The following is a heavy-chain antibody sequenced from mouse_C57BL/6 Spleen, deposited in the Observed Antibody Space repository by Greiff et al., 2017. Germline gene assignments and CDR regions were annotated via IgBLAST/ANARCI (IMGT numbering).Heavy chain of an antibody. CDR1: GYTFTSYW. CDR2: IYPSDSET. Sequence: QVQLQQSGAELVRPGSSVKLSCKASGYTFTSYWMDWVKQRPGQGLEWIGNIYPSDSETHYNQKFKDKATLTVDKSSSTAYMQLSSLTSEDSAVYYCARAVVATGDYWGQGTTLTVSS. J-gene: IGHJ2*01. V-gene: IGHV1-61*01. CDR3: ARAVVATGDY. D-gene: IGHD1-1*01.